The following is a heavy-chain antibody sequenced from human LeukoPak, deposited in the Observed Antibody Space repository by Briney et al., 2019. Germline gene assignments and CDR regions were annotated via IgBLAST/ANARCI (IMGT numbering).Heavy chain of an antibody. CDR3: AKDRDFWSGYPTYAFDI. J-gene: IGHJ3*02. Sequence: PGGSLRLSCAASGFTLSSYAMSWVRQAPGKGLEWVSAISGSGGSTYYADSVKGRFTISRDNSKNTLYLQMNSLRAEDTAVYYCAKDRDFWSGYPTYAFDIWGQGTMVTVSS. CDR1: GFTLSSYA. V-gene: IGHV3-23*01. CDR2: ISGSGGST. D-gene: IGHD3-3*01.